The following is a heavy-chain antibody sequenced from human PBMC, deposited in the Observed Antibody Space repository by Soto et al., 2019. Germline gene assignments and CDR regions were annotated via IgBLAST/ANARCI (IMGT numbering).Heavy chain of an antibody. CDR3: ARGRGIVVVPAAKRERISDY. Sequence: ASVKVSCKASGYTFTSYDINWVRQATGQGLEWMGWMNPNSGNTGYAQKFQGRVTMTRNTSISTAYMELSSLGSEDTAVYYCARGRGIVVVPAAKRERISDYWGQGTLVTVSS. J-gene: IGHJ4*02. CDR2: MNPNSGNT. CDR1: GYTFTSYD. D-gene: IGHD2-2*01. V-gene: IGHV1-8*01.